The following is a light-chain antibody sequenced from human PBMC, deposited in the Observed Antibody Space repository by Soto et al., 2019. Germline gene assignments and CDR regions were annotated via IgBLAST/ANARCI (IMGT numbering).Light chain of an antibody. J-gene: IGKJ1*01. CDR1: QGLVHADGNTY. CDR3: MQATHLPWT. Sequence: DIVMTQPPLSSPVTLGQPASISCRSSQGLVHADGNTYLSWLHQRPGQPPRLLIYKLPMCFSGVTDRFSGSGSGTDFTLKISRVEAEDVGVDYCMQATHLPWTFGQRTKVDI. CDR2: KLP. V-gene: IGKV2-24*01.